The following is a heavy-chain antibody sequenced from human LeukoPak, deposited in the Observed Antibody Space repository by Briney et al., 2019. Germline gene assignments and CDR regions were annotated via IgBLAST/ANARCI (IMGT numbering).Heavy chain of an antibody. CDR1: GGPLGRFY. D-gene: IGHD3-3*01. J-gene: IGHJ4*02. CDR3: AKGVDFTAHFAR. V-gene: IGHV4-34*01. Sequence: SSETLSLTCGVSGGPLGRFYWTWIRQAPGKGPEWIGEVNHSGSANYNPSLKSRVAISLDASQNQFSLSLSSVTAADTAVYFCAKGVDFTAHFARWGQGTRVTVSS. CDR2: VNHSGSA.